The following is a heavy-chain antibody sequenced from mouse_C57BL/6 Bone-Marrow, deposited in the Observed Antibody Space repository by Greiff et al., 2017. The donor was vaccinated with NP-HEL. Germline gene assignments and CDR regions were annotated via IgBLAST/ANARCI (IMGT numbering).Heavy chain of an antibody. Sequence: DVKLQESGPGLVKPSQSLSLTCSVTGYSITSGYYWNWIRQFPGNKLEWMGYISYDGSNNYNPSLKNRISITRDTSKNQFFLKLNSVTTEDTATYYCASYDYFAYWGQGTLVTVSA. CDR2: ISYDGSN. J-gene: IGHJ3*01. CDR3: ASYDYFAY. V-gene: IGHV3-6*01. CDR1: GYSITSGYY. D-gene: IGHD2-4*01.